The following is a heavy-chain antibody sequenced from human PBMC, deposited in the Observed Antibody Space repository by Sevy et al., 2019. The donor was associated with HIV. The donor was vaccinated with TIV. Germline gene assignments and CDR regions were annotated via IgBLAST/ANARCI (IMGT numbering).Heavy chain of an antibody. Sequence: ASVKVSCKISGYTLREFPIQWVRQAPEKGLEWMGGFDENGEALYAQKFQGRVTLTEDTSIDTAYMELSSLRSEDSAMYYCATDIIVGRAYWGQGTRVTVSS. D-gene: IGHD3-10*01. CDR2: FDENGEA. V-gene: IGHV1-24*01. J-gene: IGHJ4*02. CDR3: ATDIIVGRAY. CDR1: GYTLREFP.